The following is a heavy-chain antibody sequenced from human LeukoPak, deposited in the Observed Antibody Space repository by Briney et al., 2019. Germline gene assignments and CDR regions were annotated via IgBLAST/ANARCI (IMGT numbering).Heavy chain of an antibody. V-gene: IGHV3-30-3*01. CDR2: ISEDGSNK. CDR1: GFTFSSYT. J-gene: IGHJ4*02. D-gene: IGHD3-10*01. Sequence: GGSLRLSCAASGFTFSSYTMHWVRQAPDKGLEWVAVISEDGSNKYYADSVKGRFTISRDNSKNTLFLQMNSLRVDDTAVYCCAREGSSGYLDYWGQGTLVTVSS. CDR3: AREGSSGYLDY.